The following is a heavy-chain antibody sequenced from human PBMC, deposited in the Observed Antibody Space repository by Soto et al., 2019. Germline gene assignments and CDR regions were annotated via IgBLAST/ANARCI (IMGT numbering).Heavy chain of an antibody. Sequence: ASVKVSCQASGYTFTSYGISWVRQAPGQGLEWMGWISAYNGNTNYAQKLQGRVTMTTDTSTSTAYMELRSLRSDDTAVYYCARDRDYYGSGTDAFDIWGQGTMVTVSS. CDR1: GYTFTSYG. V-gene: IGHV1-18*01. D-gene: IGHD3-10*01. CDR3: ARDRDYYGSGTDAFDI. CDR2: ISAYNGNT. J-gene: IGHJ3*02.